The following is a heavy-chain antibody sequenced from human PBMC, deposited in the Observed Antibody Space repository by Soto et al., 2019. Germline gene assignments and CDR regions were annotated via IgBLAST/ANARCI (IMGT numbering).Heavy chain of an antibody. CDR3: ARRWFGSSSQTIWDY. J-gene: IGHJ4*02. CDR2: IYYRGSN. D-gene: IGHD6-6*01. CDR1: GGYISGSSYY. V-gene: IGHV4-39*01. Sequence: QLQLQESGPGLVKPSETLSLTCSASGGYISGSSYYWGWIRQPPGKGLEWLGTIYYRGSNYYSPSFKSRVAISVETSKNQFSQRLSYVTAADTAVYYCARRWFGSSSQTIWDYWGQGTLVTVSS.